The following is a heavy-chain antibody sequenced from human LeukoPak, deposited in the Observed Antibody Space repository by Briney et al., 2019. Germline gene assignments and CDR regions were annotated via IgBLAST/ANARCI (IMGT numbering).Heavy chain of an antibody. D-gene: IGHD3-22*01. V-gene: IGHV3-15*01. CDR1: GFTFSNAW. CDR3: TTERVMYYHDSSGYYW. Sequence: GGSLRVYCAASGFTFSNAWMSWVRQAPGKGLEWVGRIKSKTDDGTTDYAAPVKGRFTISRDDSKNTLYLQMNSLKTEDTAVYYCTTERVMYYHDSSGYYWWGQGTLVTVSS. J-gene: IGHJ4*02. CDR2: IKSKTDDGTT.